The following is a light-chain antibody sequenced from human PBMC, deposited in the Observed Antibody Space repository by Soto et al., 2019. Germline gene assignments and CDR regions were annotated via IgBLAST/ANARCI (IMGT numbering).Light chain of an antibody. V-gene: IGLV2-8*01. CDR2: EVS. CDR3: TSYAARNSYV. J-gene: IGLJ1*01. CDR1: SSDVGGYNY. Sequence: QSALTQPPSASGSPGQSVTISCTGTSSDVGGYNYVSWYQQHPGKGPKLMIYEVSKRPSGVPARYSGSNSDNAASLTVSGLQTEDEADYYCTSYAARNSYVVGTGTKLTVL.